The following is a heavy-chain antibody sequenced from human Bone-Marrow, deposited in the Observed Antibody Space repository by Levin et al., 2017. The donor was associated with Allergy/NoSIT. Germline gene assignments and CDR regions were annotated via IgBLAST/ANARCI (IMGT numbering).Heavy chain of an antibody. CDR1: GFTFSSYG. Sequence: AGESLKISCAASGFTFSSYGMHWVRQAPGKGLEWVALILYDGSNTYYADSVKGRFTISRDNSKNTLYLQMNSLRAEDTAVYYCAKDLEQQLFYFDYWGQGTLVTVSS. J-gene: IGHJ4*02. D-gene: IGHD6-13*01. V-gene: IGHV3-30*18. CDR3: AKDLEQQLFYFDY. CDR2: ILYDGSNT.